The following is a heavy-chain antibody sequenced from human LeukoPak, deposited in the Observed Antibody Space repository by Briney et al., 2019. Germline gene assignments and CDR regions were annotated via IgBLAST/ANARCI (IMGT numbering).Heavy chain of an antibody. CDR2: IYPSGST. CDR1: GGSISSYH. J-gene: IGHJ6*02. CDR3: VRERDWDVSGMDV. D-gene: IGHD2-21*02. Sequence: SDTLSLTCTVSGGSISSYHWSWIRQSAGKGLEWIGRIYPSGSTNYNPSLESRVTMSIDTSRNQFSLKLISVTAADTAVYYCVRERDWDVSGMDVWGRGTTVTVSS. V-gene: IGHV4-4*07.